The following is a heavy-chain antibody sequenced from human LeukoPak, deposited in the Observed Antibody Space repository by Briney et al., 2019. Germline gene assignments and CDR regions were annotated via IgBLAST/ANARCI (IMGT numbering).Heavy chain of an antibody. CDR3: AKVDYYDSSGPEE. Sequence: GGSLRLSCAASGFTFSSYGMHWVRQAPGKGLEWVTFIRYDGSNKYYADSVKGRFTISRDNSKNTLYLQMNSLRAKDTAVYYCAKVDYYDSSGPEEWGQGTMVTVSS. V-gene: IGHV3-30*02. CDR1: GFTFSSYG. CDR2: IRYDGSNK. J-gene: IGHJ3*01. D-gene: IGHD3-22*01.